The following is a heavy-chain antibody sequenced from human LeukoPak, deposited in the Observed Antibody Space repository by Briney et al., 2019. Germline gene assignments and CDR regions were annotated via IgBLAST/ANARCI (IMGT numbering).Heavy chain of an antibody. J-gene: IGHJ3*02. CDR1: GFTFDDYG. CDR3: ARFESIGSSIAAVGDAFDI. D-gene: IGHD6-6*01. Sequence: PGGSLRLSCAASGFTFDDYGMSWVRQAPGKGLEWVSGINWNGGSTGYADSVKGRFTIPRDNAKNSLYLQMNSLRAEDTALYHCARFESIGSSIAAVGDAFDIWGQGTMVTVSS. CDR2: INWNGGST. V-gene: IGHV3-20*01.